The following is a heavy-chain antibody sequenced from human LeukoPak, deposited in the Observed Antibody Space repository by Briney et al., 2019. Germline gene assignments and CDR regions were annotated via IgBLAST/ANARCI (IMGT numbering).Heavy chain of an antibody. D-gene: IGHD3-22*01. V-gene: IGHV3-23*01. J-gene: IGHJ4*02. Sequence: GGSLRLSCAASGFSFSSYAMNWVRQAPGEGLEWVSAISGSGDTIYYADSVKGRFTISRDNSKNTLYLQMNSLRAEDTALYYCARWLSYYDYWGQGTLATVSS. CDR1: GFSFSSYA. CDR2: ISGSGDTI. CDR3: ARWLSYYDY.